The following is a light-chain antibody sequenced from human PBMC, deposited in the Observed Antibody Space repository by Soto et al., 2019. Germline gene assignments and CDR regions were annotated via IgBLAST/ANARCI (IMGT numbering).Light chain of an antibody. J-gene: IGKJ1*01. Sequence: IVLTQAPGILSLSPGERATLSCRASQSVSSSYLAWYQQKPGQAPRLLIYGASSRATGIPDRFSGSGSGTDFTLTISRLEPEDFAVYYCQQYGSSGTFGQGTKVDTK. V-gene: IGKV3-20*01. CDR1: QSVSSSY. CDR2: GAS. CDR3: QQYGSSGT.